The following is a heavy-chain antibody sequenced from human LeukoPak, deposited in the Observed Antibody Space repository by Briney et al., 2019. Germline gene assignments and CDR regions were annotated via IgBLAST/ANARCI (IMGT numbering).Heavy chain of an antibody. J-gene: IGHJ4*02. CDR2: ISYDGSNK. Sequence: GRSLRLSCAASGFTFSSYAMHWVRQAPGKGLEWVAVISYDGSNKYYADSVKGRFTISRDNSKNTLYLQMNSLRAEDTAVYYCARAKTGDYWGQGTLVTVSS. V-gene: IGHV3-30-3*01. CDR1: GFTFSSYA. CDR3: ARAKTGDY.